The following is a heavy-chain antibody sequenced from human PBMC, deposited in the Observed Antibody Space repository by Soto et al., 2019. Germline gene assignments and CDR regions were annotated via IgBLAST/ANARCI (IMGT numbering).Heavy chain of an antibody. CDR1: GGSFSGYY. CDR2: INHSGST. CDR3: ARDRTYYDYIWGSYRYARSPFDY. J-gene: IGHJ4*02. D-gene: IGHD3-16*02. Sequence: PSETLSLTCAVYGGSFSGYYWSWIRQPPGKGLEWIGEINHSGSTNYNPSLKSRVTISVNTSKNQFSLKLSSVTAADTAVYYCARDRTYYDYIWGSYRYARSPFDYWGQGTLVTVSS. V-gene: IGHV4-34*01.